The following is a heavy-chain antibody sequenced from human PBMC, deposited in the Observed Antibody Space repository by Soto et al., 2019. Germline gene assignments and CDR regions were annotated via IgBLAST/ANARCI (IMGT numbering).Heavy chain of an antibody. Sequence: QVQLLQSGAEVKEPGASVKVSCKASGYNFVTFGVSWVRQAPGQGLEWMGWITPDNGNTNYAQRFQGRATRPPDTSTSTAYMEVRSLRSDDTAVYYCARLAPCAGDPCYSLPLDLWGQGALVTVSS. D-gene: IGHD2-21*01. CDR1: GYNFVTFG. J-gene: IGHJ5*02. CDR3: ARLAPCAGDPCYSLPLDL. CDR2: ITPDNGNT. V-gene: IGHV1-18*01.